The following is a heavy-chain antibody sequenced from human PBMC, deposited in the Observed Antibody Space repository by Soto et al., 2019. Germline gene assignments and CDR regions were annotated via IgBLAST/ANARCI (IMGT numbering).Heavy chain of an antibody. D-gene: IGHD3-3*01. CDR2: ISGSGGST. CDR3: AKDGAERLYDFWSGYQYYFDY. Sequence: PGGSLRLSCAASGFTFSSYAMSGVRQAPGKGLEWVSAISGSGGSTYYADSVKGRFTISRDNSKNTLYLQMNSLRAEDTAVYYCAKDGAERLYDFWSGYQYYFDYWGQGTLVTVS. CDR1: GFTFSSYA. V-gene: IGHV3-23*01. J-gene: IGHJ4*02.